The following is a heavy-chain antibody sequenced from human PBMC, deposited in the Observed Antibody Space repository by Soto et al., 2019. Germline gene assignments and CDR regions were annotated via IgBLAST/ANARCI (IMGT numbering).Heavy chain of an antibody. CDR3: TARNYLYFDY. J-gene: IGHJ4*02. Sequence: PVGSLRLSCTASGFTFGDYAMSWVRQAPGKGLEWVGFIRSKAYGGTTEYAASVKGKFTISRDDSKSIAYLQMNSLRTEDTDVYYCTARNYLYFDYGGQGTLFTVYS. CDR1: GFTFGDYA. V-gene: IGHV3-49*04. CDR2: IRSKAYGGTT. D-gene: IGHD1-7*01.